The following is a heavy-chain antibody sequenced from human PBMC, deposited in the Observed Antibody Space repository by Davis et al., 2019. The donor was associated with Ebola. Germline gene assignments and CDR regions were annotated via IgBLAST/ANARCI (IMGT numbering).Heavy chain of an antibody. CDR2: IYYSGST. D-gene: IGHD2-21*01. CDR1: GGSISSSSYY. CDR3: ARARAYCGGDCYPQIYFDY. V-gene: IGHV4-39*07. Sequence: MPSETLSLTCTVSGGSISSSSYYWGWIRQPPGKGLEWIGSIYYSGSTYYNPSLKSRVTISVDTSKNQFSLKLSSVTAADTAVYYCARARAYCGGDCYPQIYFDYWGQGTLVTVSS. J-gene: IGHJ4*02.